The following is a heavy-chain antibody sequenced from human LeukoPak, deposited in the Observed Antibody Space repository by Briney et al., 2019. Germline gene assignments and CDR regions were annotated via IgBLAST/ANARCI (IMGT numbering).Heavy chain of an antibody. D-gene: IGHD3-10*01. CDR1: GYTFTSYG. J-gene: IGHJ6*02. Sequence: ASVKVSCKASGYTFTSYGISWVRQAPGQGLEWMGWISAYNGNTNYAQKLQGRVTMTTDTSTSTAYMELRSLRSDDTAVYYCARDRGPMVRGAPDGMDVWGQGTTVTVSS. V-gene: IGHV1-18*01. CDR3: ARDRGPMVRGAPDGMDV. CDR2: ISAYNGNT.